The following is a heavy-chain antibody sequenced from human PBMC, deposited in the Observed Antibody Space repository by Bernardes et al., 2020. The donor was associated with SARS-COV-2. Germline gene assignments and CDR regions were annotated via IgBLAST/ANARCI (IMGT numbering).Heavy chain of an antibody. V-gene: IGHV3-15*01. CDR2: IKSKTEDGTT. J-gene: IGHJ6*02. D-gene: IGHD6-13*01. Sequence: GGSLRLSCAASGFPLSNAYMSWVRQAPGEGLEWVGRIKSKTEDGTTDYAAPVRGRFTISRDDSKNTLYLQMDSLKSEDTAVYYCTRGLSAAGYYYGRDVWGQGTTVTVSS. CDR3: TRGLSAAGYYYGRDV. CDR1: GFPLSNAY.